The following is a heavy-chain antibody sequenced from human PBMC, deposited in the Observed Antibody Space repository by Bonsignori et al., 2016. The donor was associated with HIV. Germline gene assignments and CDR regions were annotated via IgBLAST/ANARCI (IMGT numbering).Heavy chain of an antibody. CDR2: ISSSSSTI. D-gene: IGHD3-3*01. V-gene: IGHV3-48*02. Sequence: VRQAPGKGLEWVSYISSSSSTIYYADSVKGRFTISRDNAKNSLYLQMNSLRDEDTAVYYCAADFWSGLDYWGQGTLVTVSS. CDR3: AADFWSGLDY. J-gene: IGHJ4*02.